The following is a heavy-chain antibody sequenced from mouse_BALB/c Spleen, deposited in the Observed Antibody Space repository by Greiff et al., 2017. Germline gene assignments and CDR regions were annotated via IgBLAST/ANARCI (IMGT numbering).Heavy chain of an antibody. J-gene: IGHJ4*01. CDR3: ASPAYYGNHYYAMDY. CDR2: ISYSGST. Sequence: EVQLQQSGPSLVKPSQTLSLTCSVTGDSITSGYWNWIRKFPGNKLEYMGYISYSGSTYYNPSLKSRISITRDTSKNQYYLQLNSVTTEDTATYYCASPAYYGNHYYAMDYWGQGTSVTVSS. CDR1: GDSITSGY. V-gene: IGHV3-8*02. D-gene: IGHD2-10*01.